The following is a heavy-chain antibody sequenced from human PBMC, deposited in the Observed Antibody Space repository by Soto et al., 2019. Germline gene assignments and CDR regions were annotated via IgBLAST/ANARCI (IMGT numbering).Heavy chain of an antibody. CDR3: ARVPGP. D-gene: IGHD3-10*01. V-gene: IGHV4-59*11. J-gene: IGHJ5*02. Sequence: SETLSLTCTVSGGSMSSSHYWTWIRQSPGKGLEWIGYIYYTGSANYNPSLQSRVTISLDTSKNQFSLSVSSVTAADTAVYYCARVPGPWGQGTLVTVSS. CDR2: IYYTGSA. CDR1: GGSMSSSHY.